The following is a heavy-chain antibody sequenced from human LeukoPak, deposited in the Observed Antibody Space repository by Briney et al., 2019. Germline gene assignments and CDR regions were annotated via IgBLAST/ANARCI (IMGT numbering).Heavy chain of an antibody. D-gene: IGHD3-16*01. J-gene: IGHJ4*02. CDR1: GFTFSSYW. CDR2: IKQDGSEK. Sequence: GGSLRLSCAASGFTFSSYWMSWVRQAPGKGLEWVANIKQDGSEKYYVDSVKGRFTISRDNSKNTLYLQMNGLRAEDTAVYYCAKIPQVATYTVPNFDFWGQGTLVTVSS. CDR3: AKIPQVATYTVPNFDF. V-gene: IGHV3-7*03.